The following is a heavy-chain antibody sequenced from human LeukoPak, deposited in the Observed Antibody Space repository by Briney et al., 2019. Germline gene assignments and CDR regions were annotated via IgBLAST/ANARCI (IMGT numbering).Heavy chain of an antibody. V-gene: IGHV3-30*18. CDR3: AKPQVRFGAHLDAFDI. CDR1: GFTFSSYG. CDR2: ISYDGSNK. Sequence: GGSLRLSCAASGFTFSSYGMHWVRQAPGKGLEWVAVISYDGSNKYYADSVKGRFTISRDNSKNTLYLQMNSLRAEDTAVYYCAKPQVRFGAHLDAFDIWGQGTMVTVSS. D-gene: IGHD3-10*01. J-gene: IGHJ3*02.